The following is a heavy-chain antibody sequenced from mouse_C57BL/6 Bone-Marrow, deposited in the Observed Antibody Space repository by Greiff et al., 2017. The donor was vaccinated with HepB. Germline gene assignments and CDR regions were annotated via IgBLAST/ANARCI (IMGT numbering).Heavy chain of an antibody. CDR3: ATLWDWFAY. CDR2: IWSGGST. V-gene: IGHV2-2*01. CDR1: GFSLTSYG. Sequence: VQLQQSGPGLVQPSQSLSITCTVSGFSLTSYGVHWVRQSPGKGLEWLGVIWSGGSTDYNAAFISRLSISKDNSKSQVFFKMNSLQADDTAIYYCATLWDWFAYWGQGTLVTVSA. D-gene: IGHD4-1*01. J-gene: IGHJ3*01.